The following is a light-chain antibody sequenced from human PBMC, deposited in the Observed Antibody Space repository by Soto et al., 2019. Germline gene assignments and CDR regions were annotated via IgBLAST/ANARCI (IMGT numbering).Light chain of an antibody. Sequence: EIVLTQSPGTLSLSPGERATLSCRASQSVSSSYLAWYQQKPGQAPRLLIYGASSRATGIPDRFSGSGSGTAFTLTISRLEHEDVAVYYCQQYGSSIFTFGPGTKVDIK. CDR2: GAS. CDR3: QQYGSSIFT. J-gene: IGKJ3*01. CDR1: QSVSSSY. V-gene: IGKV3-20*01.